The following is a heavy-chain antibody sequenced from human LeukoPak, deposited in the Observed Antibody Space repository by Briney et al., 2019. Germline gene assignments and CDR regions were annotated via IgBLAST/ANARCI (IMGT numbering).Heavy chain of an antibody. Sequence: GRSLRLSCAASGFTFSSYAMHWVRQAPGKGLEWVAVISYDGSNKYYADSVKGRFTISRDNSKNTLYLQMNSLRAEDTAVYYCARGLYYYGSSGLGYWGQGTLVTVSS. CDR2: ISYDGSNK. J-gene: IGHJ4*02. CDR3: ARGLYYYGSSGLGY. V-gene: IGHV3-30-3*01. CDR1: GFTFSSYA. D-gene: IGHD3-22*01.